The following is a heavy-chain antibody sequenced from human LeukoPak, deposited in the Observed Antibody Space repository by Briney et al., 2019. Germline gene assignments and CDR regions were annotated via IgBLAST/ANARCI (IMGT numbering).Heavy chain of an antibody. V-gene: IGHV1-69*04. CDR1: GYTFTSYG. CDR2: IIPILGIA. Sequence: SVKVSCKASGYTFTSYGISWVRQAPGQGLEWMGRIIPILGIANYAQKFQGRVTITADKSTSTAYMELSSLRSEDTAVYYCARAFYGSGSKNYDYWGQGTLVTVS. D-gene: IGHD3-10*01. CDR3: ARAFYGSGSKNYDY. J-gene: IGHJ4*02.